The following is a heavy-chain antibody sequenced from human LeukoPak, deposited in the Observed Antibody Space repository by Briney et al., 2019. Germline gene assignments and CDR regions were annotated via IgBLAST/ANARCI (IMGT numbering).Heavy chain of an antibody. CDR2: IGAGGTLT. V-gene: IGHV3-23*01. CDR3: AKDLDYTACGYYFDC. D-gene: IGHD4-11*01. J-gene: IGHJ4*03. CDR1: GFTFSRYA. Sequence: GGPQRLSCTASGFTFSRYAMNWARQAPGKGREWVSVIGAGGTLTYYADSVKGRFPISRDNSWNTLYLQMNSLRADDTAVYYCAKDLDYTACGYYFDCWGHGILVSVSS.